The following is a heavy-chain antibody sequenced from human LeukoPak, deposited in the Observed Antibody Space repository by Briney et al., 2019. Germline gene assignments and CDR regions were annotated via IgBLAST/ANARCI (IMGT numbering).Heavy chain of an antibody. CDR2: ISYDGSNE. CDR3: ANAGYDILTGSDY. D-gene: IGHD3-9*01. Sequence: GGSLRLSCAASGFTFSSYAMHWVRQAPVKGLELVAVISYDGSNEYYADSVKGRFTISRDNSKNTLYLQMNSLRAEDTAVYYCANAGYDILTGSDYWGQGTLVTVSS. J-gene: IGHJ4*02. V-gene: IGHV3-30*04. CDR1: GFTFSSYA.